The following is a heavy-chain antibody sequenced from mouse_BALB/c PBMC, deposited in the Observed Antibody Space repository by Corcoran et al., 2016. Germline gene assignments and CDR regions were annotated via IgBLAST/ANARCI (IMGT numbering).Heavy chain of an antibody. CDR3: ARPDGYYLHYYAMDY. V-gene: IGHV1S136*01. CDR2: INPYNDGT. D-gene: IGHD2-3*01. CDR1: GYTFTSYV. J-gene: IGHJ4*01. Sequence: EVQLQQSGPELVKPGASVKMSCKASGYTFTSYVMHWVTQKPGQGLEWIGYINPYNDGTKYNEKFKGKAKLTSDKSSSTAYMELSSLTSEDSAVYYCARPDGYYLHYYAMDYWGQGTSVTVSS.